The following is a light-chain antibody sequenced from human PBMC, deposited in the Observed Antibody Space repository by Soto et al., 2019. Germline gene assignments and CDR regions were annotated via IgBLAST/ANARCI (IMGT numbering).Light chain of an antibody. Sequence: DIQMTQSPSTLSASVGDRVTITCRASQSISSWWAWYQQKPGKAPKLLIYDASSLESGVPSRFSGSGSGTEFTLTSSSLQPDDLANYYCQQYNSYPLTFGGVTKVEIK. CDR3: QQYNSYPLT. CDR1: QSISSW. J-gene: IGKJ4*01. CDR2: DAS. V-gene: IGKV1-5*01.